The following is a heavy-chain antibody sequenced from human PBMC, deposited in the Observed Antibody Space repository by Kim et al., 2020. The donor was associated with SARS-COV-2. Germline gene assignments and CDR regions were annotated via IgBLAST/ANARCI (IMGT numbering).Heavy chain of an antibody. D-gene: IGHD3-22*01. Sequence: GGSLRLSCAASGFSFSTYSMNWVRQAPGKGLEWVSFITSSGNAVLYADSVKGRFTISRDNVKNSLYLQMTSLRDEDTAMYYCTNDDYYIGGAYYSYDV. CDR2: ITSSGNAV. V-gene: IGHV3-48*02. J-gene: IGHJ3*01. CDR3: TNDDYYIGGAYYSYDV. CDR1: GFSFSTYS.